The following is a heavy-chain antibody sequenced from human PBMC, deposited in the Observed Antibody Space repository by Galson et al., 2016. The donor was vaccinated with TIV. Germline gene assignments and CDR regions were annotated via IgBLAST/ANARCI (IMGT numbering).Heavy chain of an antibody. D-gene: IGHD3/OR15-3a*01. CDR2: VWFDGSNK. V-gene: IGHV3-33*01. Sequence: SLRLSCAASGFTFGSYGVHWVRQAPGKGLEWVTGVWFDGSNKYYADSVKGRFTVSRDNSKNTLYLQMNSLRAEDTAVYYCAREFRDYYFDYWGQGTLVTVPS. J-gene: IGHJ4*02. CDR1: GFTFGSYG. CDR3: AREFRDYYFDY.